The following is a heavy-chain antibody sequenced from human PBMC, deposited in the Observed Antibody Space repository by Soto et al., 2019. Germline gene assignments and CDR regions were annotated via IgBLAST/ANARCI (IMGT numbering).Heavy chain of an antibody. CDR1: GGTFSSYA. CDR3: ARSTNPRIYYFDY. J-gene: IGHJ4*02. D-gene: IGHD2-8*01. CDR2: IIPIFGTA. Sequence: SVKVSCKASGGTFSSYAISWVRQAPGQGLEWMGGIIPIFGTANYAQKFQGRVTITADKSTSTAYMELSSLRSEDTAVYYCARSTNPRIYYFDYWGQGTLVTVSS. V-gene: IGHV1-69*06.